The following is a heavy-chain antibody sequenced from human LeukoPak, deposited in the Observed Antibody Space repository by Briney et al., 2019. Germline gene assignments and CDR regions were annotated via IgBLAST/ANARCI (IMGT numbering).Heavy chain of an antibody. J-gene: IGHJ6*02. V-gene: IGHV3-74*01. CDR2: INSDGSST. CDR3: ARDSSYSMDV. Sequence: GGSLRLSCAASGFTFSSYAMSWVRQAPGKGLVWVSHINSDGSSTSYADSVKGRFTISRDNAKNTVYLQMNSLRAEDTAVYYCARDSSYSMDVWGQGTTVTVSS. CDR1: GFTFSSYA. D-gene: IGHD6-13*01.